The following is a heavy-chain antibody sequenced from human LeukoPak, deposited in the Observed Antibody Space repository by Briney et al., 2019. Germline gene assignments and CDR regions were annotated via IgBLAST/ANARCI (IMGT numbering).Heavy chain of an antibody. CDR1: GFTFSSYG. Sequence: GGSLRLSCAASGFTFSSYGMHWVRQAPGKGLEWVSSISSSSSYIYYADSVKGRFTISRDNAKNSLYLQMNSLRAEDTAVYYCARETVAGGGDYWGQGTLVTVSS. J-gene: IGHJ4*02. CDR2: ISSSSSYI. D-gene: IGHD6-19*01. V-gene: IGHV3-21*01. CDR3: ARETVAGGGDY.